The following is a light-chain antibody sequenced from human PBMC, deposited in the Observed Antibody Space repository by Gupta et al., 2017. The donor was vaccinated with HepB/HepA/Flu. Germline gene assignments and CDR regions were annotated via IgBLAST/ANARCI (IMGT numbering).Light chain of an antibody. Sequence: EIVLTQSPATLSLSPGERATLSCRASQNVSSYLAWYQQKPGQAPRLLIYDASNRATGIPARFSGSGSGTDFTLTISSLEPEDFAVYYCQQRSNWPLCSFGQGTKLEIK. J-gene: IGKJ2*04. CDR2: DAS. CDR1: QNVSSY. CDR3: QQRSNWPLCS. V-gene: IGKV3-11*01.